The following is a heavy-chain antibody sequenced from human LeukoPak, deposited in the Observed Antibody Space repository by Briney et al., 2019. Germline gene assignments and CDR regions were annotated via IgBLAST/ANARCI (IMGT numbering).Heavy chain of an antibody. J-gene: IGHJ6*02. CDR1: GFSFSSYA. Sequence: GRSLRLSCAAAGFSFSSYAVHWVRQAPGKGLEWVAVISFDGSNKYYADSVKGRFTISRDNSKNTLYLQMNSLRVEDTAVYYCARDGYCSGRSCHWSGGMDVWGQGTTVTVSS. D-gene: IGHD2-15*01. CDR2: ISFDGSNK. V-gene: IGHV3-30-3*01. CDR3: ARDGYCSGRSCHWSGGMDV.